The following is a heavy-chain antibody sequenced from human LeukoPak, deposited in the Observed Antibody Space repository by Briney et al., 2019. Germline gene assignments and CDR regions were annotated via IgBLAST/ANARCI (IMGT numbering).Heavy chain of an antibody. Sequence: SSETLSLTCTVSGGSISSSSYYWSWIRQPPGKGLEWIGYIYYSGSTNYNPSLKSRVTMSVDTSKNQFSLKLSSVTAADTAVYYCAREEDGSGIYYNHWFDPWGQGTLVTVSS. V-gene: IGHV4-61*01. CDR1: GGSISSSSYY. CDR2: IYYSGST. J-gene: IGHJ5*02. D-gene: IGHD3-10*01. CDR3: AREEDGSGIYYNHWFDP.